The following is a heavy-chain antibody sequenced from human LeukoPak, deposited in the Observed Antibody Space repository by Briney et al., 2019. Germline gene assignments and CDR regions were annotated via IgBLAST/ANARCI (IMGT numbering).Heavy chain of an antibody. V-gene: IGHV3-21*01. CDR3: ARGGYSSSWYFPFDY. J-gene: IGHJ4*02. D-gene: IGHD6-13*01. CDR2: ISSSSSYT. Sequence: KPGVSLRLSCAASGFTFSSYSMNWVRQAPGKGLEWVSSISSSSSYTYYADSVKGRFTISRDNAKNSLYLQMNSLRAEDTAVYYCARGGYSSSWYFPFDYWGQGTLVTVSS. CDR1: GFTFSSYS.